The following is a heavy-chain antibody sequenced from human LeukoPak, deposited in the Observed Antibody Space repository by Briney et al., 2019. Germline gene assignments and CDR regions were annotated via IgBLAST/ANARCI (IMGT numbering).Heavy chain of an antibody. Sequence: GGSLRLSCAASGFTVSSNYMSWVRQAPGKGLQWVSVIYTGGTTYYADSVKGRFTISRDNSKNTLYLQMNSLRAEDTAVYYCAKEDVAAAFDYWGQGTLVTVSS. D-gene: IGHD6-13*01. J-gene: IGHJ4*02. CDR2: IYTGGTT. V-gene: IGHV3-53*05. CDR3: AKEDVAAAFDY. CDR1: GFTVSSNY.